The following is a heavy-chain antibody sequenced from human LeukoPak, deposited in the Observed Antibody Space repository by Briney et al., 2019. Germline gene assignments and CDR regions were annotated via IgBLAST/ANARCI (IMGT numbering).Heavy chain of an antibody. CDR2: ISSSSSTI. CDR1: GFTFSTYN. D-gene: IGHD5-18*01. J-gene: IGHJ4*02. V-gene: IGHV3-48*01. CDR3: AKGARRDTARYFDY. Sequence: GGSLRLSCAASGFTFSTYNMNWVRQAPGKGLEWVSYISSSSSTIYYADSVKGRFTISRDNSKNTLYLQMNSLRAEDTAVYYCAKGARRDTARYFDYWGQGTLVTVSS.